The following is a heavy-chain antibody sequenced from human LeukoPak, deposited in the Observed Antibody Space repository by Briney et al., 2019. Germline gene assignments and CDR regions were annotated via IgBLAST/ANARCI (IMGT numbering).Heavy chain of an antibody. J-gene: IGHJ4*02. D-gene: IGHD3-9*01. V-gene: IGHV3-9*01. CDR2: ISWNSGSI. Sequence: PGRSVRLSCAASGFTFDDYAMHWVRQAPGKGLEWVSGISWNSGSIGYADSVKGRFTISRDNAKNSLYLQMNSLRAEDTAVYYCAQGFLTGYSLFHYWGQGTLVTVSS. CDR1: GFTFDDYA. CDR3: AQGFLTGYSLFHY.